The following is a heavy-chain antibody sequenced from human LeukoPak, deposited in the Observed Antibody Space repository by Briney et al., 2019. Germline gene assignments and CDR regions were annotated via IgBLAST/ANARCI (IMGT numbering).Heavy chain of an antibody. CDR1: GFTFSSYA. J-gene: IGHJ4*02. CDR2: ISYDGSNK. V-gene: IGHV3-30-3*01. D-gene: IGHD6-6*01. CDR3: ARDLTRPARLIY. Sequence: PGGSLRLSCAASGFTFSSYAMHWVRQAPGKGLEWVAVISYDGSNKYYADSVKGRFTISRDNSKNTLYLQMNSLRAEDTAVYYCARDLTRPARLIYWGQGTLVTVSS.